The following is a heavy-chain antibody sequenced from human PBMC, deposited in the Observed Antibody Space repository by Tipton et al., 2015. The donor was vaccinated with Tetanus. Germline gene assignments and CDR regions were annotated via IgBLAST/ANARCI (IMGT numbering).Heavy chain of an antibody. Sequence: TLSLTCAVYGASFSDYYWSWIRQAPGKGLEWIGEINHSGSTNHNPSLKSRVTLSVDTSKNRFSLKLNSVTAADTAMYYCVTVNFPNYSHYGMDVWGQGTTVTVSS. CDR1: GASFSDYY. V-gene: IGHV4-34*01. J-gene: IGHJ6*02. CDR3: VTVNFPNYSHYGMDV. CDR2: INHSGST. D-gene: IGHD1-1*01.